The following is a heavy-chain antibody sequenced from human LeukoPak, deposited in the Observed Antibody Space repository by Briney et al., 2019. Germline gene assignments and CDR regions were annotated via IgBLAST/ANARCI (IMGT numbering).Heavy chain of an antibody. CDR3: AREGTYYDFWSGYDDYYFDY. D-gene: IGHD3-3*01. J-gene: IGHJ4*02. CDR2: MSAYNGKR. CDR1: GYTFTSYG. V-gene: IGHV1-18*01. Sequence: GASVKVSCKASGYTFTSYGISWVRQAPGQGGEGRGWMSAYNGKRNYEQKHQGRGTITTDTDTSTAYMEMRSLRSDDTAVYYCAREGTYYDFWSGYDDYYFDYWGQGTLVTVSS.